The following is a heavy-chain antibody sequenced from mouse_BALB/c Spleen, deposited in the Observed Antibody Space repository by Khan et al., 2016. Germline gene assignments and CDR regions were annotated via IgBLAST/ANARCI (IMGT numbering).Heavy chain of an antibody. J-gene: IGHJ4*01. CDR3: ARRILISTLVAMDF. V-gene: IGHV9-3-1*01. Sequence: QIQLVQSGPELKKPGETVKVSCKASGYTFTNYGMNWVKQAPGKGLKWMGWINTYTGEPTYADDFKGRFAFSLETSASTAYLQINNLKNEDTATYFCARRILISTLVAMDFWGQGTSVTVSS. CDR2: INTYTGEP. D-gene: IGHD1-1*01. CDR1: GYTFTNYG.